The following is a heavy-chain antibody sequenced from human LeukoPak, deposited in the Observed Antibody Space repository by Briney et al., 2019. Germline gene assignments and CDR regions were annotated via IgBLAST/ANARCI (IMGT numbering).Heavy chain of an antibody. V-gene: IGHV4-4*07. J-gene: IGHJ4*02. Sequence: SETLSLTCTVSGGPISSYYWSWIRQPAGKGLEWIGRIYTSGSTNYNPSLKSRVTMSVDTSKNQFSLKLSSVTAADTAVYYCARDGKWLLPFDYWGQGTLVTVSS. CDR1: GGPISSYY. CDR3: ARDGKWLLPFDY. D-gene: IGHD3-22*01. CDR2: IYTSGST.